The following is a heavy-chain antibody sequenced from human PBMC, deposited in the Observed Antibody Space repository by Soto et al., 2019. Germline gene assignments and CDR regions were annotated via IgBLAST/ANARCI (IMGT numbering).Heavy chain of an antibody. V-gene: IGHV4-59*08. CDR2: VHYSGST. Sequence: SGTLYLTCTVSGGSINNKYWSWIRQPPGKGLEWIGYVHYSGSTSNNPSLKSRATISVDTSKNQLSLELSSVTAADTAVYYCARHYCNSDKCYYIAYWAQGTLVLVSS. J-gene: IGHJ4*01. CDR1: GGSINNKY. D-gene: IGHD2-2*01. CDR3: ARHYCNSDKCYYIAY.